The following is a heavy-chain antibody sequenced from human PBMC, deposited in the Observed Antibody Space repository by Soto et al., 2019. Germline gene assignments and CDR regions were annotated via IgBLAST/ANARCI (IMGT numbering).Heavy chain of an antibody. V-gene: IGHV1-58*02. Sequence: SVKVSCKASGFTFSTSTIQWVRQTRGHRLEWIGWIVAGNGNTNFAQNLRQRVTFSRVQSTTTVYMELSSLRPDDTAMYYCTTASAGYTFGFDVWGQGSLVTVSS. CDR3: TTASAGYTFGFDV. CDR2: IVAGNGNT. CDR1: GFTFSTST. J-gene: IGHJ1*01. D-gene: IGHD2-2*02.